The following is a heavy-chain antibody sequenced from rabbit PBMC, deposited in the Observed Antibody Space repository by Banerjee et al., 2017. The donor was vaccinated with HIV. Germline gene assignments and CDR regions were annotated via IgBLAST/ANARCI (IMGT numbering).Heavy chain of an antibody. CDR1: GFSVSSSYW. J-gene: IGHJ4*01. CDR3: ARDLPISGGYSFDL. CDR2: IYAGSGST. V-gene: IGHV1S40*01. D-gene: IGHD1-1*01. Sequence: QSLEESGGDLVKPGASLTLTCTASGFSVSSSYWISWVRQAPGKGLEWIACIYAGSGSTWYATWAKGRFTISKTSSTTVTLQMTSLTAADTATYFCARDLPISGGYSFDLWGPGTLVTVS.